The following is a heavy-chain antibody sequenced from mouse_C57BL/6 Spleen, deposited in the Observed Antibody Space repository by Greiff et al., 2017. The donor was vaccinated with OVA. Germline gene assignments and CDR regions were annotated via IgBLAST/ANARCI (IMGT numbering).Heavy chain of an antibody. D-gene: IGHD6-2*01. Sequence: VQLQQSGTELVKPGASVKLSCKASGYTFTSYWMHWVKQRPGQGLEWIGNINPSNGGTSYNEKFKSKATLTVDKSSSTAYMQLSSLTSEDSAVYYCVRVSPLGDAMDYWGQGTSVTVSS. V-gene: IGHV1-53*01. J-gene: IGHJ4*01. CDR2: INPSNGGT. CDR1: GYTFTSYW. CDR3: VRVSPLGDAMDY.